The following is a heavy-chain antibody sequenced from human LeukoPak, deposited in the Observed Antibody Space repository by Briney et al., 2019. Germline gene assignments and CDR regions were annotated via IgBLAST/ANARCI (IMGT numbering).Heavy chain of an antibody. J-gene: IGHJ6*03. CDR1: GGSFSGYY. Sequence: SETLSLTCAVYGGSFSGYYWSWIRQPPGKGLEWIGGINHSGSTNYNPSLKSRVTISVDTSKNQFSLKLSSVTAADTAVYYCASLEPWKRYYMDVWGKGTTVTVSS. CDR2: INHSGST. D-gene: IGHD1-1*01. V-gene: IGHV4-34*01. CDR3: ASLEPWKRYYMDV.